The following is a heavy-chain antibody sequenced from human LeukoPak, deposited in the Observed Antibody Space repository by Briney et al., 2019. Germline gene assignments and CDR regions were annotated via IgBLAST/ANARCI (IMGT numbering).Heavy chain of an antibody. D-gene: IGHD2-8*01. CDR2: IKQDGSEK. CDR1: GFTFSSYW. Sequence: PGGSLRLSCAASGFTFSSYWMSWVRQAPGKGLEWVANIKQDGSEKYYVDSVKGRFTISRDNAKNSLYLQMNGLRAEDTAVYYCAKDRCSNGIGCLYYYMDVWGKGTTVTISS. J-gene: IGHJ6*03. CDR3: AKDRCSNGIGCLYYYMDV. V-gene: IGHV3-7*01.